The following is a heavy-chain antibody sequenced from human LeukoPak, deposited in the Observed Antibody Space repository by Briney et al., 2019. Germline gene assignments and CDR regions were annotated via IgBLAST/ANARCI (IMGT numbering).Heavy chain of an antibody. D-gene: IGHD2-21*02. CDR3: ARDGVFRFEVGDVYYYYMDV. Sequence: ASVKVSCKASGYIFTGYYIHWVRQAPGQGLEGMGWINSNSGDTKYAQKFQGRVTMTRDTSNNTIYMDLTRLIFDDTAMYYCARDGVFRFEVGDVYYYYMDVWGKGTTVIISS. CDR1: GYIFTGYY. J-gene: IGHJ6*03. V-gene: IGHV1-2*02. CDR2: INSNSGDT.